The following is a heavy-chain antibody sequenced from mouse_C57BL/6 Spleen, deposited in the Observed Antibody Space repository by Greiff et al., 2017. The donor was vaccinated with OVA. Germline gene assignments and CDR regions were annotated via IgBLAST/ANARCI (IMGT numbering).Heavy chain of an antibody. D-gene: IGHD3-2*02. CDR1: GYTFTSYW. CDR2: IDPSDSET. J-gene: IGHJ4*01. Sequence: VQLQQPGAELVRPGSSVKLSCKASGYTFTSYWMHWVKQRPIQGLEWIGNIDPSDSETHYNQKFKDKATLTVDKSSSTAYMQLSSLTSEDSAVYYCARDSSGLYYAMDYWGQGTSVTVSS. V-gene: IGHV1-52*01. CDR3: ARDSSGLYYAMDY.